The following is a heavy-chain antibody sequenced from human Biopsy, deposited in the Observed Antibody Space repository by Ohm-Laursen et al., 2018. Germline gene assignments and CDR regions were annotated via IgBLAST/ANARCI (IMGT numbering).Heavy chain of an antibody. CDR2: IFYRGST. J-gene: IGHJ5*02. D-gene: IGHD3-22*01. CDR3: ARDYDTSGYYYVS. CDR1: GGSISNNNYY. V-gene: IGHV4-39*01. Sequence: TPSLTCTVSGGSISNNNYYWGWLRQPPGKGLEWIGSIFYRGSTHSKPSLKSRVNISVDTSKNQFSLKLNSVTAADTAVYYCARDYDTSGYYYVSWGQGTLVTVSS.